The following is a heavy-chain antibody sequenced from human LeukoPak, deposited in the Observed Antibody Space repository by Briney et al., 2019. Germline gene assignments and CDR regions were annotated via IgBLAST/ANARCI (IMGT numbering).Heavy chain of an antibody. CDR2: IISSGRNI. V-gene: IGHV3-21*01. CDR1: GFTFSGYS. Sequence: GGSLRLSCAASGFTFSGYSMNWVRQAPGKGLEWVSSIISSGRNIYYADSVKGRFTISRENAKNSLYLQMNRLRAEDTAVYYCARTGFSSSWYFRYFDYWGQGTLVSVSS. D-gene: IGHD6-13*01. CDR3: ARTGFSSSWYFRYFDY. J-gene: IGHJ4*02.